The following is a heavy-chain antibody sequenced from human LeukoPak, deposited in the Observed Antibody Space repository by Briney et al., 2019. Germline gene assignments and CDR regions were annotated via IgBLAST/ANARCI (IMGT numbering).Heavy chain of an antibody. CDR1: GXSISSHTYY. J-gene: IGHJ4*02. CDR3: ARQHGSSWFFDY. V-gene: IGHV4-39*01. CDR2: IYYSGST. D-gene: IGHD6-13*01. Sequence: SETLSLTFTVSGXSISSHTYYWGWIRQPPGKGLEWIGTIYYSGSTYYNPSLKSRVTISVDTSKNQFSLKLSSVTAADTAVYYCARQHGSSWFFDYWGQGTLVTVSS.